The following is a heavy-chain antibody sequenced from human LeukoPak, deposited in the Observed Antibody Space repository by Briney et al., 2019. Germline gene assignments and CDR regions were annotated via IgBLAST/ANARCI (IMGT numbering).Heavy chain of an antibody. J-gene: IGHJ3*02. CDR2: TYTGGNS. Sequence: GGSLRLSCAASGFTFSDAWMNWVRQAPGKGLQWVSVTYTGGNSYYADSVKGRFIISRDISKNTLYLQMNSLRAEDSALYYCARGGRGSAAVVAPRSFDIWGQGTMVTVSS. V-gene: IGHV3-53*01. CDR3: ARGGRGSAAVVAPRSFDI. CDR1: GFTFSDAW. D-gene: IGHD3-22*01.